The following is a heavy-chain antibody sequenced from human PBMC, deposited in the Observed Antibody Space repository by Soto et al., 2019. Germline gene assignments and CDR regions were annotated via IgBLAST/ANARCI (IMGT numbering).Heavy chain of an antibody. CDR2: IFPSGST. D-gene: IGHD5-12*01. V-gene: IGHV4-4*02. CDR1: SDSISSSNW. J-gene: IGHJ5*02. Sequence: QVQLQESGPGLVKPSGTLSLTCTISSDSISSSNWWSWVRQPPGKGLEWIGEIFPSGSTNYNPSLLSRVTISLDKSKNQFSLNLSSVTVADTAVYYCARRATAELPSNWFDPWGQGTLVTVSS. CDR3: ARRATAELPSNWFDP.